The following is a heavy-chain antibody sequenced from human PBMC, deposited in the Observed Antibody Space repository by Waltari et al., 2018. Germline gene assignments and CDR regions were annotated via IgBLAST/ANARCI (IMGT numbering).Heavy chain of an antibody. CDR1: GFTFSNYW. D-gene: IGHD2-2*01. CDR3: ARDYCSSATCYVNDAFDI. V-gene: IGHV3-74*01. Sequence: DVQLVESGGELVQPGGSLRLSCAASGFTFSNYWMHWVRQVPGKGLVWVSRMDGSCAGSRTSYADSVKVRFTISRDNSKDTLYLQMNSLRAEDTAVYYCARDYCSSATCYVNDAFDIWGQGTMVTVSS. J-gene: IGHJ3*02. CDR2: MDGSCAGSRT.